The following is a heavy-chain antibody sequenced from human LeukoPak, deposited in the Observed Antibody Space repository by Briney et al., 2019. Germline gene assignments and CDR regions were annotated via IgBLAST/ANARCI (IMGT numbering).Heavy chain of an antibody. CDR1: GYTFTGYY. J-gene: IGHJ6*02. CDR2: INPNSGGT. CDR3: ARDAIGYCSSTSCYWNYYGMDV. D-gene: IGHD2-2*01. V-gene: IGHV1-2*02. Sequence: ASVKVSCKASGYTFTGYYMHWVRQAPGQGLEWMRWINPNSGGTNYAQKFRGRVTMTRDTSISTAYMELRSLRSDDTAVYYCARDAIGYCSSTSCYWNYYGMDVWGQGTTVTVSS.